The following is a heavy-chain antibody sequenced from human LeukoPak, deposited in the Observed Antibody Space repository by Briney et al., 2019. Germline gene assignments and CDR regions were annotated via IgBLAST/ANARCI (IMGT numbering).Heavy chain of an antibody. D-gene: IGHD6-19*01. CDR3: VGGGAGSDY. J-gene: IGHJ4*02. Sequence: SVTVSYKPSGYTFTRYDINWVGQATGQGREWMGWMNPIRGNTGSPQTLPGRVTITSSTSISTAYMQLRSLKSNDTAVYYRVGGGAGSDYWGEGTLVTASS. CDR2: MNPIRGNT. CDR1: GYTFTRYD. V-gene: IGHV1-8*01.